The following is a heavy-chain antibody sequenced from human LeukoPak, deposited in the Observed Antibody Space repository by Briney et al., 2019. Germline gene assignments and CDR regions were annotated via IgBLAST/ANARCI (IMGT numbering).Heavy chain of an antibody. CDR2: IYNSGSI. V-gene: IGHV4-39*01. D-gene: IGHD3-10*01. Sequence: SETLSLTCTVSGGSISSSIYYWGWIRQPPGKGLEWIGSIYNSGSIYYSPSLKSRVTISVDTSKNQFSLKLSSVTAADTAVYYCARLNGLYYGSGSYSYYFDYWGQGTLVTVSS. J-gene: IGHJ4*02. CDR1: GGSISSSIYY. CDR3: ARLNGLYYGSGSYSYYFDY.